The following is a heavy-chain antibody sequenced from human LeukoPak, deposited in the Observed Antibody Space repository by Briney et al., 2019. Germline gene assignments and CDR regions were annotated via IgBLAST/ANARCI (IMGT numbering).Heavy chain of an antibody. CDR1: GGSISSYY. CDR3: ARGGRITMIVVVRPFDY. D-gene: IGHD3-22*01. Sequence: SETLSLTCTVSGGSISSYYWSWIRQPPGKGLEWIGEINHSGSTNYNPSLKSRVTISVDTSKSQFSLKLSSVTAADTAVYYCARGGRITMIVVVRPFDYWGQGTLVTVSS. J-gene: IGHJ4*02. CDR2: INHSGST. V-gene: IGHV4-34*01.